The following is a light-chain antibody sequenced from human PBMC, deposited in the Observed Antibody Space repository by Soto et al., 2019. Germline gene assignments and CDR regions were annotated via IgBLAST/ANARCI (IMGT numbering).Light chain of an antibody. CDR3: TSYAGSNIPVV. Sequence: QSALTQPPSASGSPGQSVTISCTGTSSDVGGYNFVSWYQQHPGKAPKLMIYEVTKRPSGVPDRFSGSKSGNTASLTVSGLQGADEADYYCTSYAGSNIPVVFGGGTQLTVL. CDR1: SSDVGGYNF. V-gene: IGLV2-8*01. CDR2: EVT. J-gene: IGLJ2*01.